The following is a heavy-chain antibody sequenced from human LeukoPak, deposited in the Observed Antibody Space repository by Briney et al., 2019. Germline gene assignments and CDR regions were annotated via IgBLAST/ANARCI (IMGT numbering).Heavy chain of an antibody. V-gene: IGHV4-59*08. D-gene: IGHD1-26*01. CDR1: GFTFSNYP. J-gene: IGHJ5*02. Sequence: AGGSLRLSCAATGFTFSNYPMAWVRQAPWKGLEWIGYIYYSGSTNYNPSLKSRVTISVDTSKNQFSLKLSSVTAADTAVYYCARSGFIVGATRFDPWGQGTLVTVSS. CDR3: ARSGFIVGATRFDP. CDR2: IYYSGST.